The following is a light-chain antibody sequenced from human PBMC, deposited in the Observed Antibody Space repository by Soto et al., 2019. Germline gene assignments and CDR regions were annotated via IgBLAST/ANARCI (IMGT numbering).Light chain of an antibody. Sequence: DIHLTQSQSTLSASVADRVTITCWASQTINNWLAWYQQKPGKAPKLLIYAASSMQSGVPARFSGSGSGTDFTLTISSLQPEDFATYYCQQSYSTLPLTFGGGTKVDIK. CDR1: QTINNW. CDR3: QQSYSTLPLT. V-gene: IGKV1-39*01. J-gene: IGKJ4*01. CDR2: AAS.